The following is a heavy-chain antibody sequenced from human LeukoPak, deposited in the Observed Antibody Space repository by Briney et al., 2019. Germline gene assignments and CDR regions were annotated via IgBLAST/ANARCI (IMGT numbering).Heavy chain of an antibody. Sequence: GRSLRISCAASGFTLSSYGMRWVRQDPGKGLEWVAVVSYDGSNKYYADSVKGRFTISRDNSKNTLYLQMNSLRAEDTAVYYCAKDSTVLWFGESLPFDYWGQGTLVTVSS. CDR3: AKDSTVLWFGESLPFDY. D-gene: IGHD3-10*01. CDR1: GFTLSSYG. V-gene: IGHV3-30*18. J-gene: IGHJ4*02. CDR2: VSYDGSNK.